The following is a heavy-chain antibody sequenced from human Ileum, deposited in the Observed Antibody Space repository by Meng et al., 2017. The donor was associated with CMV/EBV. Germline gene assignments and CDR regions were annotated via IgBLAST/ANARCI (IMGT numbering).Heavy chain of an antibody. CDR3: VREMWSNDV. Sequence: GESLKISCVPSGFTFRNNWVHWVRQAPGKGLVWVSRINGDGSIREYADSVKGRLTISRDNAKDTLYLQMNSLRAEDTAVYYCVREMWSNDVWGRGTMVTVSS. D-gene: IGHD3-3*01. V-gene: IGHV3-74*03. CDR2: INGDGSIR. J-gene: IGHJ3*01. CDR1: GFTFRNNW.